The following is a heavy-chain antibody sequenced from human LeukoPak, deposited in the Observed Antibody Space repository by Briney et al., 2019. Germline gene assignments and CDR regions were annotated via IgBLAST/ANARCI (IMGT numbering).Heavy chain of an antibody. J-gene: IGHJ5*02. V-gene: IGHV3-23*01. CDR1: GFPFSSHA. CDR2: ISNGKT. CDR3: VREAGYCAPVCVKTNWFDP. D-gene: IGHD2-15*01. Sequence: PGGSLRLSCAASGFPFSSHAMSWVRHPPGKGLEWVAAISNGKTYYADSVRGRFAISRDDSTNTVYLHMNSLRDEDTALYHCVREAGYCAPVCVKTNWFDPWGQGTLVTVSS.